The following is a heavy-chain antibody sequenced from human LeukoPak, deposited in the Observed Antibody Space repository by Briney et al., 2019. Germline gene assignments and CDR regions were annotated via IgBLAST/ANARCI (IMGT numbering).Heavy chain of an antibody. V-gene: IGHV1-46*01. J-gene: IGHJ4*02. D-gene: IGHD3-22*01. CDR2: IDPSGGST. CDR1: GYPFTSYY. Sequence: GASVKVSCKASGYPFTSYYMHWVRRAPGQGLEWMGIIDPSGGSTSYSQKFQGRVTMTRDTSTSTVYMELSSLRSEDTAVYYCARENSSGLHFFDYWGQGTLVTVSS. CDR3: ARENSSGLHFFDY.